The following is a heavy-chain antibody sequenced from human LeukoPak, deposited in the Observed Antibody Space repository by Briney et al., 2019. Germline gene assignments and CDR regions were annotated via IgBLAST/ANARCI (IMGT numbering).Heavy chain of an antibody. Sequence: GGSLRLSCAASRFTFSSYWMTWIRQAPGKGVEWVANIKQDGSEKYYVDSVKGRFTISRDSAKNSLYLQMNSLRGEDTAVYYCARDTGGGYICYDCWGQGTLVTVSS. CDR3: ARDTGGGYICYDC. CDR2: IKQDGSEK. D-gene: IGHD5-18*01. V-gene: IGHV3-7*01. CDR1: RFTFSSYW. J-gene: IGHJ4*02.